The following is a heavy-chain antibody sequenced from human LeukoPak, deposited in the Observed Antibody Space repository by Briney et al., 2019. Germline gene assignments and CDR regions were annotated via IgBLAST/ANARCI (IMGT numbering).Heavy chain of an antibody. CDR3: ARLGDIVLVPTGAYFDY. CDR2: IYYTGST. J-gene: IGHJ4*02. Sequence: SETLSLTCSVSGGSIGSSSSYWGWIRQPPGKGLEWIGNIYYTGSTYYNPSLKSRVSISVDTSKNQFSLRLRSVTAADTAVYYCARLGDIVLVPTGAYFDYWGPGILVTVSS. D-gene: IGHD2-2*01. V-gene: IGHV4-39*01. CDR1: GGSIGSSSSY.